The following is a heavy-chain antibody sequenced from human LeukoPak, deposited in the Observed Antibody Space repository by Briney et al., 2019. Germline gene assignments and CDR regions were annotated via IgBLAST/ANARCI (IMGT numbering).Heavy chain of an antibody. Sequence: SVKVSCKASGYTFTGYYMQWVRQARGQRLEWIGWIVVGSGNTNYAQKFQERVTITRDMSTSTAYMELSSLGSEDTAVYYCAAVPWDPSADFFDYWGQGTLVTVSS. CDR1: GYTFTGYY. CDR3: AAVPWDPSADFFDY. V-gene: IGHV1-58*02. J-gene: IGHJ4*02. CDR2: IVVGSGNT. D-gene: IGHD1-26*01.